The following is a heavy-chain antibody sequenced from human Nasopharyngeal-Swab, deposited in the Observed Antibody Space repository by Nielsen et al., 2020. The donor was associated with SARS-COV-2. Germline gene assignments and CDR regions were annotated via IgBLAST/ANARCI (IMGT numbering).Heavy chain of an antibody. CDR2: IIPILGIA. J-gene: IGHJ4*02. Sequence: SVKVSCKASGGTFSSYAISWVRQAPGQGLEWMGRIIPILGIANYAQKFQGRVTITADKSTSTAYMELSGLRSEDTAVYYCAREGIAAAGPEDYWGQGTLVTVSS. CDR1: GGTFSSYA. V-gene: IGHV1-69*04. CDR3: AREGIAAAGPEDY. D-gene: IGHD6-13*01.